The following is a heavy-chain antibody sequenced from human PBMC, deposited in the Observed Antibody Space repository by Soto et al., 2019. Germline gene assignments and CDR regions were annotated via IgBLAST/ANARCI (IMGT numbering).Heavy chain of an antibody. J-gene: IGHJ6*02. Sequence: PGGSLRLSCAASGFTFSDYYMSWIRQAPGKGLEWVSYISSSSSYTNYADSVKGRFTISRDNAKNSLYLQMNSLRAEDTAVYYCARDHYDFWSGYYYYYGLDVWGQGTTVTVSS. CDR3: ARDHYDFWSGYYYYYGLDV. CDR1: GFTFSDYY. V-gene: IGHV3-11*06. D-gene: IGHD3-3*01. CDR2: ISSSSSYT.